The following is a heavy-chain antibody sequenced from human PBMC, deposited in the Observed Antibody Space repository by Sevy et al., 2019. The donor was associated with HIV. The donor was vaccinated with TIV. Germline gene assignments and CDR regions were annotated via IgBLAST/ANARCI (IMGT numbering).Heavy chain of an antibody. J-gene: IGHJ4*02. CDR2: ISGSGGSGDKT. Sequence: GGSLRLSCKASGFTFSSYAMNWVRQAPGKGLEWVSGISGSGGSGDKTNYADSVKGRFTISRDDSKNSLYLQLNSLRAEDTAIYYCARKYDSSGYFDYWGQGTLVTVSS. CDR1: GFTFSSYA. CDR3: ARKYDSSGYFDY. V-gene: IGHV3-23*01. D-gene: IGHD3-22*01.